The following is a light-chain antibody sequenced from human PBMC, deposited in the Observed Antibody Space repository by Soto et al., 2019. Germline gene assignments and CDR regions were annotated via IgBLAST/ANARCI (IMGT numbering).Light chain of an antibody. CDR2: YAS. CDR3: QRYGSSHLIT. J-gene: IGKJ5*01. CDR1: QRVISSS. Sequence: EILLTQSPGTLSLSPGERTTLSCGGSQRVISSSLAWYQQKPCQSPRLLISYASSRTTGIPDRFSGSGSATDFTLTISRLETEDFAAYFCQRYGSSHLITFGHGTRLEIK. V-gene: IGKV3-20*01.